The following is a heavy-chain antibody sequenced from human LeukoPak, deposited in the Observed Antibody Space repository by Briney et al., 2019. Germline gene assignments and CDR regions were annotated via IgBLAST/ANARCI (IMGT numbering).Heavy chain of an antibody. Sequence: GGSLRVSCAASGFTFSRYSVNWVRQALGKGLEWVSCISDSSRHIYYADSVKGRFTISRDNAKSSASLQMNSLRVDDTAVYYCARAYTNGDYLDYWGQGTLVTVSS. J-gene: IGHJ4*02. V-gene: IGHV3-21*01. CDR2: ISDSSRHI. CDR3: ARAYTNGDYLDY. CDR1: GFTFSRYS. D-gene: IGHD4-17*01.